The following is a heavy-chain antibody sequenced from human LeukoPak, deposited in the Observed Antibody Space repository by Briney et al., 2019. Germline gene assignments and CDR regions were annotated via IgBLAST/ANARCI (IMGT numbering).Heavy chain of an antibody. CDR3: SLMVYRDY. CDR2: IRSKAYGGTT. D-gene: IGHD2-8*01. J-gene: IGHJ4*02. V-gene: IGHV3-49*04. Sequence: GGSLRLSCTASGFTFGDYAMSWVRQAPGKGVEGVGFIRSKAYGGTTGYAASVKGRFTTPRDDSKSIAYLQMNSLKTEDTAVYYCSLMVYRDYWGQGALVTVSS. CDR1: GFTFGDYA.